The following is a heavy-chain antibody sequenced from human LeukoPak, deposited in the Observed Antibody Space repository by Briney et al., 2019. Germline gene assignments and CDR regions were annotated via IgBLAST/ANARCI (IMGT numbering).Heavy chain of an antibody. CDR2: ISGSGGST. CDR1: GFTFSSYA. J-gene: IGHJ4*02. V-gene: IGHV3-23*01. CDR3: AKDQRGYCSSTSCYLGWDY. Sequence: PGGSLRLSCAASGFTFSSYAMSWVRQAPGKGLEWVSAISGSGGSTYYADSAKGRFTISRDNSKNTLYLQMNSLRAEDTAVYYCAKDQRGYCSSTSCYLGWDYWGQGTLVTVSS. D-gene: IGHD2-2*01.